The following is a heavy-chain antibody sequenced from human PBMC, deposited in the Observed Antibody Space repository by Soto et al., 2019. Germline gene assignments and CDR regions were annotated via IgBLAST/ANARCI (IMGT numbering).Heavy chain of an antibody. CDR2: IWYDGNKK. CDR3: VVDTTGLFDY. Sequence: QPGGSLRLSCVASGFPFRSYGMHWVRQAPGKGLEWVAVIWYDGNKKYYGDSVRGRFTISRDNTENTLYLEMSSLRAEDTAVYYCVVDTTGLFDYWGQGTLVTVSS. V-gene: IGHV3-33*03. D-gene: IGHD5-18*01. CDR1: GFPFRSYG. J-gene: IGHJ4*02.